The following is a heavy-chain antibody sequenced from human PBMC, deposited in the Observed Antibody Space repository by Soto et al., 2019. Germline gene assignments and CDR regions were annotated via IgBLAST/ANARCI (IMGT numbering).Heavy chain of an antibody. J-gene: IGHJ4*02. V-gene: IGHV1-46*01. CDR3: ARAHASYCSGGSCYSFYFDY. D-gene: IGHD2-15*01. CDR1: GYTFTSYY. CDR2: INPSGGST. Sequence: ASVKVSCKASGYTFTSYYMHWVRQAPGQGLEWMGIINPSGGSTSYAQKFQGRVTMTRDTSTSTVYMELSSLRSEDTAVYYCARAHASYCSGGSCYSFYFDYWGQGTLVTVSS.